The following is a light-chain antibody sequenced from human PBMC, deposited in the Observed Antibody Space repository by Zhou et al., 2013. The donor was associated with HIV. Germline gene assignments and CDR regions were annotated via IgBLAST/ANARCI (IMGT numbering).Light chain of an antibody. CDR1: EDINKY. Sequence: DIEMTQSPSSLSAFVGDRVTITCRASEDINKYLAWYQQRPGKVPKLLMYGASTLLSGVPSRFSGGGSGTEFTLTISSLQPEDVATYYCQRYNSAPPLTFGGGTEGGDQT. CDR2: GAS. J-gene: IGKJ4*01. CDR3: QRYNSAPPLT. V-gene: IGKV1-27*01.